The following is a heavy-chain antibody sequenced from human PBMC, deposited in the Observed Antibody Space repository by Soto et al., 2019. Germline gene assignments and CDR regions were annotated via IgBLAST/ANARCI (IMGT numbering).Heavy chain of an antibody. CDR1: GFTFNDFE. Sequence: PGGSLRLSCGVSGFTFNDFEMNWVRQAPGKGPEWLAYIDGSGATKKYADSVRGRFTISRDNPNNSLFLQMSSLSAADTAIYYCARGFGRFNYWGQGPLVSVSS. D-gene: IGHD3-10*01. CDR2: IDGSGATK. CDR3: ARGFGRFNY. V-gene: IGHV3-48*03. J-gene: IGHJ4*02.